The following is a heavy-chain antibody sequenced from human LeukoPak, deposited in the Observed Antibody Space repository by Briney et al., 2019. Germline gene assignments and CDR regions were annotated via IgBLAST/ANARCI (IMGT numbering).Heavy chain of an antibody. CDR1: GGSISSYY. D-gene: IGHD6-13*01. V-gene: IGHV4-59*01. Sequence: PSETLSLTCTISGGSISSYYWSWIRQPPGKGLEWIGYIYYSGSTNYNPSLKSRVTISVDTSKNQFSLKLSSVSAAETAVYYCASQSSSWYGAAYYYYMDVWGKGTTVTVSS. J-gene: IGHJ6*03. CDR2: IYYSGST. CDR3: ASQSSSWYGAAYYYYMDV.